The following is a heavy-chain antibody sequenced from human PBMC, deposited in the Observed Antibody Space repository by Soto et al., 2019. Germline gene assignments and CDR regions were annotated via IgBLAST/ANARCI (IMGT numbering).Heavy chain of an antibody. V-gene: IGHV3-23*01. CDR1: GFTFRNFV. Sequence: EVQLLESGGGTVLPGGSLRVPCAASGFTFRNFVMSWVRQAPGKGLEWVSAIRATGGETFYADSVKGRFTISRDNSKNTLFLQMNSLRDEDTALYFCAQDRGWGVVSPSHDYWGQGTLVTVSS. J-gene: IGHJ4*02. D-gene: IGHD2-21*01. CDR3: AQDRGWGVVSPSHDY. CDR2: IRATGGET.